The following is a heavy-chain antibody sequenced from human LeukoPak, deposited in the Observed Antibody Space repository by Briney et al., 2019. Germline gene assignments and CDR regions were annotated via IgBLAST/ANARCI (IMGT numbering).Heavy chain of an antibody. Sequence: ASVKVSCKASGGTFSSYAISWVRQAPGQGLEWMGGIIPIFGTANYAQKFQGRVTITADESTSTAYMELSSLRSEDTAVYYCARYCSSTSCQDPWGQGTLVTGSS. J-gene: IGHJ5*02. CDR1: GGTFSSYA. CDR2: IIPIFGTA. CDR3: ARYCSSTSCQDP. D-gene: IGHD2-2*01. V-gene: IGHV1-69*13.